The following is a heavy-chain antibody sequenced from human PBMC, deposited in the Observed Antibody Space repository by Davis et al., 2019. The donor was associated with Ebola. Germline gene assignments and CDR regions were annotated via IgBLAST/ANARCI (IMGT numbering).Heavy chain of an antibody. CDR2: ISSSSSYI. J-gene: IGHJ4*02. D-gene: IGHD5-24*01. V-gene: IGHV3-21*01. CDR1: GFTFSSYA. CDR3: AREARWDRYYFDY. Sequence: GESLKISCAASGFTFSSYAMSWVRQAPGKGLEWVSSISSSSSYIYYADSVKGRFTISRDNAKNSLYLQMNSLRAEDTAVYYCAREARWDRYYFDYWGQGTLVTVSS.